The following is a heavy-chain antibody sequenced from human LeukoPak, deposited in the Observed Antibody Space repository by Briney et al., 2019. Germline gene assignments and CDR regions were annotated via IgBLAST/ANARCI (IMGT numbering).Heavy chain of an antibody. J-gene: IGHJ5*02. CDR3: ARGLRGLIAARPGFLNWFDP. V-gene: IGHV1-2*02. CDR2: INPNSGGT. CDR1: GYTFTGYY. Sequence: GASVKVSCKASGYTFTGYYMHWVRQAPGQGLEWMEWINPNSGGTNYAQKFQGRVTMIRDTSISTAYMELSRLRSDDTAVYYCARGLRGLIAARPGFLNWFDPWGQGTLVTVSS. D-gene: IGHD6-6*01.